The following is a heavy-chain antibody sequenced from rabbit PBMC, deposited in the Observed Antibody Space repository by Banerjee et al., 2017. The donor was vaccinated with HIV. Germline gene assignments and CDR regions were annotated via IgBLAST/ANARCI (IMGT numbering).Heavy chain of an antibody. CDR3: ARDLAGVIGWNFNL. Sequence: QEQLEESGGDLVQPEGSLTLTCKASGFDFNNNAMCWVRQAPGKGLEWIGCIYTGSGRTHYASWAKGRFTISKTSSTTVTLQMTSLTAADTATYFCARDLAGVIGWNFNLWGPGTLVTVS. D-gene: IGHD4-1*01. CDR2: IYTGSGRT. CDR1: GFDFNNNA. V-gene: IGHV1S45*01. J-gene: IGHJ4*01.